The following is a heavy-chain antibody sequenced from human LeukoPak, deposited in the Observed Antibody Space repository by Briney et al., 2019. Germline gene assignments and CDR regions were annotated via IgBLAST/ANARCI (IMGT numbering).Heavy chain of an antibody. Sequence: GGSLRLSCAASGFTFSSYSMSWVRQAPGKGLEWVSAISGSGGSTYYADSVKGRFTISRDNSKNTLYLQMNSLRAEDTAVYYCAKGDHMTTVVTEWGQGTLVTVSS. D-gene: IGHD4-23*01. V-gene: IGHV3-23*01. CDR1: GFTFSSYS. CDR2: ISGSGGST. CDR3: AKGDHMTTVVTE. J-gene: IGHJ4*02.